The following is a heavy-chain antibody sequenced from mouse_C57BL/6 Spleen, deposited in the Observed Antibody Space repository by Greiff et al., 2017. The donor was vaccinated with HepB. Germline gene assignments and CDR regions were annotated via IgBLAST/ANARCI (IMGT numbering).Heavy chain of an antibody. D-gene: IGHD2-3*01. CDR1: GFTFSSYG. CDR3: ASLYDGYCYDY. V-gene: IGHV5-6*01. CDR2: ISSGGSYT. Sequence: EVKLMESGGDLVKPGGSLKLSCAASGFTFSSYGMSWVRQTPDKRLEWVATISSGGSYTYYPDSVKGRFTISRDNAKNTLYLQMSSLKSEDTAMYYCASLYDGYCYDYWGQGTTLTVSS. J-gene: IGHJ2*01.